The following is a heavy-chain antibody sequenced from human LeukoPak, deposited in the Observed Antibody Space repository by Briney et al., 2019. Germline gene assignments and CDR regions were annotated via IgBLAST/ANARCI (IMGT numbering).Heavy chain of an antibody. V-gene: IGHV3-23*01. D-gene: IGHD3-10*01. Sequence: GGSLRLSCAASGFTFSSYAMSWVRQAPEKGLEWVSAISGSGGSTYYADSVKGRFTISRDSSKNTLYLQMNSLRAEDTAVYYCASYGSGSHPVDYWGQGTLVTVSS. CDR2: ISGSGGST. J-gene: IGHJ4*02. CDR3: ASYGSGSHPVDY. CDR1: GFTFSSYA.